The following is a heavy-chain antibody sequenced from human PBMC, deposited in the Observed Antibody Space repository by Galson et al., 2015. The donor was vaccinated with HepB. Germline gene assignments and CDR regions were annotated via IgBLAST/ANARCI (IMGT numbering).Heavy chain of an antibody. J-gene: IGHJ3*02. D-gene: IGHD2/OR15-2a*01. CDR2: VVPIFGPA. CDR3: TRAPPAYFYDVGTYPGSGAFNI. CDR1: GGTFSSYI. V-gene: IGHV1-69*13. Sequence: SVKVSCKASGGTFSSYIVNWVRQAPGQGLEWMGGVVPIFGPANYAQKFRDRVTITADESTNTAHMELSGLKSEDTAVYYCTRAPPAYFYDVGTYPGSGAFNIWGQGTMVTVSS.